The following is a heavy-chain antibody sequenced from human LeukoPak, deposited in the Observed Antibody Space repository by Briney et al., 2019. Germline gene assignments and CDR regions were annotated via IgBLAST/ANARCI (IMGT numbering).Heavy chain of an antibody. CDR1: GFTFSSHW. CDR2: IKQDGSDK. Sequence: GGSLRLSCVASGFTFSSHWMSWVRQAPGTGLEWVANIKQDGSDKYYVDSVKGRFTISRDNAKKSLYLQMNSLRAEDTAVYYCARDGGITVAGSTWDYWGQGTLVTVSS. D-gene: IGHD6-19*01. CDR3: ARDGGITVAGSTWDY. J-gene: IGHJ4*02. V-gene: IGHV3-7*01.